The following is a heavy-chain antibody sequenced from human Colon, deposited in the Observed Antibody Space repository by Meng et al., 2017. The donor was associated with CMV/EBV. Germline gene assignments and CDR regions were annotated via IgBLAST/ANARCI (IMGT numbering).Heavy chain of an antibody. J-gene: IGHJ4*02. D-gene: IGHD3-10*01. CDR1: GFTFDGYA. CDR3: QNGGDY. V-gene: IGHV3-23*03. Sequence: GGSLRLSCAASGFTFDGYAMSWVRQAPGKGLEWVSVIYGSGRSSSSADSVKGRFSISRDNSKNTLYLRMNSLRAEDTAVYYCQNGGDYWGQGTLVTVSS. CDR2: IYGSGRSS.